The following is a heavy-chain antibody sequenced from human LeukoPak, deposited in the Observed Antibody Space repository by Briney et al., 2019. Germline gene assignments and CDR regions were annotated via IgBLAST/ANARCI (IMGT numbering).Heavy chain of an antibody. J-gene: IGHJ6*03. CDR2: MNPNSGNT. CDR3: ARGIKTITIFGVVISPYYMDV. Sequence: ASVKVSCKASGYTFTSYDINWVRQATRQGLEWMGWMNPNSGNTGYAQKFQGRVTITRNTSISTAYMELSSLRSEDTAVYYCARGIKTITIFGVVISPYYMDVWGKGTTVTVSS. V-gene: IGHV1-8*03. D-gene: IGHD3-3*01. CDR1: GYTFTSYD.